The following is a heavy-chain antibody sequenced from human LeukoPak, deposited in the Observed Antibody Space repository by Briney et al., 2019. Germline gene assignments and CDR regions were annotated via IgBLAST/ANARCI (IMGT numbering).Heavy chain of an antibody. D-gene: IGHD3-10*01. Sequence: LARGSLRLSCAASGFTFSSYVMHWVRQAPGKGLEWVAFIRYDGSNKYYADSVKGRFTISRDNSKNTLYLQMNSLRAEDTAVYYCAKVFTMVRGVIHGDYWGQGTLVTVSS. J-gene: IGHJ4*02. CDR3: AKVFTMVRGVIHGDY. V-gene: IGHV3-30*02. CDR1: GFTFSSYV. CDR2: IRYDGSNK.